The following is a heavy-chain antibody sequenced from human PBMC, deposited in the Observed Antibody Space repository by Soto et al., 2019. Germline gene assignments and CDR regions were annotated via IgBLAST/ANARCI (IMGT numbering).Heavy chain of an antibody. CDR3: ARDSSCSSAYSY. CDR1: GYRFSDNG. D-gene: IGHD3-22*01. J-gene: IGHJ4*02. V-gene: IGHV1-18*04. CDR2: LSADNGNG. Sequence: GASVKVSCTASGYRFSDNGISWVTQAPGQGLEWMVCLSADNGNGNYAQKFQGRVTMTTDTSTSTAYMEMRSLRSDDTAGYYCARDSSCSSAYSYWGQGTLVTVSS.